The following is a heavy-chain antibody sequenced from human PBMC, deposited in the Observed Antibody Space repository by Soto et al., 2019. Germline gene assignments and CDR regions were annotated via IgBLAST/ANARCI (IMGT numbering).Heavy chain of an antibody. Sequence: GWSLRLSCAASGFTLNNYWMSWVRQAPGKGLEWVANMNQDGSEKNYVDSVRGRFTISRDNAKNSLYLQMNSLRVEDTAVYYCARDRDNWDLDFDYWGQGTPVTVSS. J-gene: IGHJ4*02. CDR1: GFTLNNYW. CDR2: MNQDGSEK. CDR3: ARDRDNWDLDFDY. V-gene: IGHV3-7*03. D-gene: IGHD1-1*01.